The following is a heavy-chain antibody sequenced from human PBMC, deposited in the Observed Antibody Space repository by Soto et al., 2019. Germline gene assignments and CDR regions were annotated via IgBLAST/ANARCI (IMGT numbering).Heavy chain of an antibody. CDR1: GFTFSDYY. CDR2: ISSSGSTI. CDR3: ARDRVSTGYYYGMDV. V-gene: IGHV3-11*01. J-gene: IGHJ6*02. Sequence: TGGSLRLSCAASGFTFSDYYMSWIRQAPGKGLEWVSYISSSGSTIYYADSVKGRFTISRDNAKNSLYLQMNSLRAEDTAVYYCARDRVSTGYYYGMDVRGQGTTVTVSS.